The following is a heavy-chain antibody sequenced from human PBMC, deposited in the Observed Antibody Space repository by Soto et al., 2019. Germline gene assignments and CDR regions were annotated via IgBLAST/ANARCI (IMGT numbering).Heavy chain of an antibody. Sequence: GGSLRLSCAGSGFTFSDYYMSWIRQAPGKGLEWVSYISGSGTTIYYADSVRGRSTISRDNTKNSLYLQMNSLRAEDTAVYYCARDNYCGADCYSGIFDYWGQGNPVTVSS. CDR2: ISGSGTTI. CDR3: ARDNYCGADCYSGIFDY. D-gene: IGHD2-21*02. J-gene: IGHJ4*02. CDR1: GFTFSDYY. V-gene: IGHV3-11*01.